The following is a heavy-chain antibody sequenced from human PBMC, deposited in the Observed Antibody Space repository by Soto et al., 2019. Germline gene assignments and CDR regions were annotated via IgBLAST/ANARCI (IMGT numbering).Heavy chain of an antibody. CDR1: GVSMSSPNR. J-gene: IGHJ4*02. CDR2: IHHSGAT. V-gene: IGHV4-4*02. D-gene: IGHD3-10*01. CDR3: ANGIPYYYGSGGMWDS. Sequence: QVRLQESGPGLVKPSGTLSLTCLVSGVSMSSPNRWTWVRQAPVKGLEWIAEIHHSGATNCSPSLKSRAVISIDTSNNQFSLQLTSVTAADAAVYYWANGIPYYYGSGGMWDSWGRGAPVTVSS.